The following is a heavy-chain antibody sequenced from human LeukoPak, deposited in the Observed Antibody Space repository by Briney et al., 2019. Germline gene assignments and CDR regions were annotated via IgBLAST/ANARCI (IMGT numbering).Heavy chain of an antibody. CDR2: IYSGGST. J-gene: IGHJ3*02. Sequence: GGSLRLSCAASGFTVSSNYMSWVRQAPGKGLEWVSVIYSGGSTYYADSVKGRFTISRDNSKNTLYLQMNSLRAEDTAVYYCAAPGVVVAATTLLDAFDIWGQGTMITVSS. D-gene: IGHD2-15*01. CDR1: GFTVSSNY. V-gene: IGHV3-53*01. CDR3: AAPGVVVAATTLLDAFDI.